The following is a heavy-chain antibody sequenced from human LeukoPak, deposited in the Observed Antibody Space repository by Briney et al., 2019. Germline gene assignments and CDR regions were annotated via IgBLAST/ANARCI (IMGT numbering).Heavy chain of an antibody. Sequence: GGSLRLSCAASGFTFSSYSMNWVRQAPGKGLEWVSSISSSSSYIYYADSVKGRFTISRDNAKNSLYLQMSSLRAEDTAVYYCAREPYYYDSSVFDYWGQGTLVTVSS. D-gene: IGHD3-22*01. CDR1: GFTFSSYS. V-gene: IGHV3-21*01. CDR3: AREPYYYDSSVFDY. CDR2: ISSSSSYI. J-gene: IGHJ4*02.